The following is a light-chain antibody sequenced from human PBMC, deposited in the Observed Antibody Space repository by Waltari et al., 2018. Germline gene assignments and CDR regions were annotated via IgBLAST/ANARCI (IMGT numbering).Light chain of an antibody. CDR3: QSADSSDTSPHVI. CDR1: ALAKQY. Sequence: SYKLTQPPSVSVSPGQTARITCSGDALAKQYVYWYQQKPGQAPGLVMYKDTERPAGTPGRFSGSSSGTTVTLTIRGVQAEDEGHYYCQSADSSDTSPHVIFGGGTKLTVL. J-gene: IGLJ2*01. CDR2: KDT. V-gene: IGLV3-25*03.